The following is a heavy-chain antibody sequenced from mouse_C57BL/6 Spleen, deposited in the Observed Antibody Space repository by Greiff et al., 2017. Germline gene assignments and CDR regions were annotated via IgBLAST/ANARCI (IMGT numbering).Heavy chain of an antibody. D-gene: IGHD1-1*01. Sequence: VQLQQSGPELVKPGASVKISCKASGYSFTGYYMNWVKQSPEKSLEWIGEINPSTGGTTYNQKFKAKATLTVDKSSSTAYMQLKSLTSEDSAVYYWARRGTVAVDYWGQGTTLTVSS. V-gene: IGHV1-42*01. CDR3: ARRGTVAVDY. CDR2: INPSTGGT. CDR1: GYSFTGYY. J-gene: IGHJ2*01.